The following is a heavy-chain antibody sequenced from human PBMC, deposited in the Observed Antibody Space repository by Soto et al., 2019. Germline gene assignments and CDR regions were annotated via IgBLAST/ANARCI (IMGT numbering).Heavy chain of an antibody. CDR3: ARGRGGSYGMDV. Sequence: QVQLVQSRAEVKKPGASVKVSCKASGYTFTSYFMHWVRQAPGQGLEWMGISTPSGDGASYAQKFQGRVTMTRDTSTSTLYMELSNLKYEDTAVYYCARGRGGSYGMDVWGQGTTVTVSS. CDR1: GYTFTSYF. CDR2: STPSGDGA. V-gene: IGHV1-46*01. D-gene: IGHD1-26*01. J-gene: IGHJ6*02.